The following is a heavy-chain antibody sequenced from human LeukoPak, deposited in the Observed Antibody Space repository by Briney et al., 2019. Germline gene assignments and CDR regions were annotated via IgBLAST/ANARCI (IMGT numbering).Heavy chain of an antibody. V-gene: IGHV5-51*01. CDR2: IYPGDSDT. CDR1: GYSFTSYW. CDR3: ARWIQLWSPSEYGMDV. Sequence: GESLKISCKGSGYSFTSYWIGWVRQMPGKGLEWMGIIYPGDSDTRYSPSFQGQVTISADKSISTAYLQWSSLKPSDTAMYYCARWIQLWSPSEYGMDVWGQGTTVTVSS. D-gene: IGHD5-18*01. J-gene: IGHJ6*02.